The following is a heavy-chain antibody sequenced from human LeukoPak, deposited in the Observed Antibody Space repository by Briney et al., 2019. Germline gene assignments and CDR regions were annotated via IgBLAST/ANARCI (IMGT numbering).Heavy chain of an antibody. Sequence: GGSLRLSCAASGFTFSTYAMSWVRQAPGKGLEWVSTISGSGANTYYADSVRGRFTISRDNSKNTLYLHMNSLRAEDTAVYYCARSGREDIVVVPAARITWADREDYTFDYWGQGTLVTVSS. V-gene: IGHV3-23*01. D-gene: IGHD2-2*01. CDR3: ARSGREDIVVVPAARITWADREDYTFDY. J-gene: IGHJ4*02. CDR1: GFTFSTYA. CDR2: ISGSGANT.